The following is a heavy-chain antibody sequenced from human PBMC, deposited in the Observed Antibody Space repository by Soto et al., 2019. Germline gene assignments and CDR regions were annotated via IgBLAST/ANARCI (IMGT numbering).Heavy chain of an antibody. J-gene: IGHJ6*02. Sequence: QAGGSLRLSCAASGFTFSSYGMHWVRQAPGKGLEWVAVISYDGSNKYYADSVKGRFTISRDNSKNTLYLQMNSLRAEDTAVYYCAKEIDRGVAPYYYYYGMDVWGQGTTVTVSS. D-gene: IGHD2-15*01. CDR2: ISYDGSNK. V-gene: IGHV3-30*18. CDR1: GFTFSSYG. CDR3: AKEIDRGVAPYYYYYGMDV.